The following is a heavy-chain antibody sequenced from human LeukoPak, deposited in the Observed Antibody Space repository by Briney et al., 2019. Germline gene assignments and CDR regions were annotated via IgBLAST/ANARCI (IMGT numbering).Heavy chain of an antibody. D-gene: IGHD3-22*01. J-gene: IGHJ4*02. Sequence: GGSLRLSCAASGFTFSNYAMSWVRQAPGKGLEWVSAISGSGDSTYYADSVKGRFTISRDNSKNTLYLQMNSLRAEDTAVYYCASGSSGYSWVYWGQGTLVTVSS. CDR1: GFTFSNYA. V-gene: IGHV3-23*01. CDR3: ASGSSGYSWVY. CDR2: ISGSGDST.